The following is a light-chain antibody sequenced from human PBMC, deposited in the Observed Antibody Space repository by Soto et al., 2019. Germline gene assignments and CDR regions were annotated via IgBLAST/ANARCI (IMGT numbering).Light chain of an antibody. CDR3: QQRSNWPPT. Sequence: EIVLAQSPGTLSLSPGERATLCCRASQSVSSSYLAWYQQKPGQAPRLLIYGASSRATGIPDRFSGSGSGTDFTLTISSLEPEDFAVYYCQQRSNWPPTFGQGTRLEIK. J-gene: IGKJ5*01. CDR1: QSVSSSY. CDR2: GAS. V-gene: IGKV3D-20*02.